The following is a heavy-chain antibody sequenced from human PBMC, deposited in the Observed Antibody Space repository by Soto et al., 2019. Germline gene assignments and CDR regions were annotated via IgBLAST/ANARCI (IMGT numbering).Heavy chain of an antibody. D-gene: IGHD1-26*01. V-gene: IGHV4-59*01. CDR3: ARELRGWESLTPYYYYYMDV. CDR2: IYYSGST. J-gene: IGHJ6*03. CDR1: GGSISSYY. Sequence: PSETLSLTCTVSGGSISSYYWSWIRQPPGKGLEWIGYIYYSGSTNYNPSLKSRVTISVDTSKNQFSLKLSSVTAAGTAVYYCARELRGWESLTPYYYYYMDVWGKGTTVTVSS.